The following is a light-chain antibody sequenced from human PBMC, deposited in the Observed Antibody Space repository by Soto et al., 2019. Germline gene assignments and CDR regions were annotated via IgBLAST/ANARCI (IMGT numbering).Light chain of an antibody. J-gene: IGKJ2*01. V-gene: IGKV1-5*03. CDR2: KAS. Sequence: DIQMTQSPSTLSASVGDRVTITCRASQSIGSWLAWYPQKPGKAPKLLIYKASSLESGVPSRFSGSGSGTEFTLTISSLQPDDFATYYCQQYNSYSTFGQGTKLEIK. CDR3: QQYNSYST. CDR1: QSIGSW.